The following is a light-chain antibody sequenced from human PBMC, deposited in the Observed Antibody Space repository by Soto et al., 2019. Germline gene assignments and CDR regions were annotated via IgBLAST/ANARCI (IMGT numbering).Light chain of an antibody. CDR3: QQYSNLIT. CDR2: DAS. V-gene: IGKV1-33*01. J-gene: IGKJ5*01. Sequence: DIQMTQSPSSLSASVGDRVTITCQASQDVSNYLKWYQQKLGQAPKLLIYDASNLETGVPSRLSGSGSGTYFSFTIRSLQPEDFATYYCQQYSNLITFGQGTRLEI. CDR1: QDVSNY.